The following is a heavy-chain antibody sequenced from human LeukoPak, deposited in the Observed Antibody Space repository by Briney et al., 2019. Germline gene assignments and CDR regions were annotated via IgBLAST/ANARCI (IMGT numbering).Heavy chain of an antibody. V-gene: IGHV3-48*03. CDR3: AELGITMIGGV. Sequence: GGSLLLSCAASGFTFSSYEMNWVRQAPGKGLECVSYISSSGSTIYYADSVKGRFTISRDNAKNSLYLQMNSLRAEDTAVYYCAELGITMIGGVWGKGTTVTISS. D-gene: IGHD3-10*02. CDR1: GFTFSSYE. CDR2: ISSSGSTI. J-gene: IGHJ6*04.